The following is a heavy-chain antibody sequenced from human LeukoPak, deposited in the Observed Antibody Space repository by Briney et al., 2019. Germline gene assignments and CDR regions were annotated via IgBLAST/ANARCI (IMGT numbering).Heavy chain of an antibody. D-gene: IGHD2-2*01. Sequence: KPSETLPLTCTVSGGSISSSSYYWGWIRQPPGKGLEWIGSICYSGSTYYNPSLKSRVTISVDTSMNQFYLKLNSVTAADTAVYYCARWYCTSTTCYHLAYWGQGTLVTVSS. J-gene: IGHJ4*02. CDR2: ICYSGST. CDR1: GGSISSSSYY. V-gene: IGHV4-39*01. CDR3: ARWYCTSTTCYHLAY.